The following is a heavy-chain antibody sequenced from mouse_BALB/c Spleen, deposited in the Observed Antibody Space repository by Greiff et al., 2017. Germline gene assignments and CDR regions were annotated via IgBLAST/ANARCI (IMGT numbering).Heavy chain of an antibody. D-gene: IGHD1-1*01. V-gene: IGHV5-17*02. CDR1: GFTFSSFG. Sequence: EVKLMESGGGLVQPGGSRKLSCAASGFTFSSFGMHWVRQAPEKGLEWVAYISSGSSTIYYADTVKGRFTISRDNPKNTLFLQMTSLRSEDTAMYYCARSDYGSSSLYAMDYWGQGTSVTVSS. CDR3: ARSDYGSSSLYAMDY. CDR2: ISSGSSTI. J-gene: IGHJ4*01.